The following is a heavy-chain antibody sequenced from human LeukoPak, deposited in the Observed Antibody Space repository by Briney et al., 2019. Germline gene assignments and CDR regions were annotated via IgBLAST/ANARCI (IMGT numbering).Heavy chain of an antibody. CDR1: GFTFSSYS. CDR3: AKDRTSSSGWYYFDY. D-gene: IGHD6-19*01. CDR2: ISGSSSYI. Sequence: PGGSLRLSCAASGFTFSSYSINWVRRAPGKGLEWVSSISGSSSYIYYADSVKGRFTISRDNAKKSLYLQMNSLRAEDTAVYYCAKDRTSSSGWYYFDYWGQGTLVTVSS. J-gene: IGHJ4*02. V-gene: IGHV3-21*04.